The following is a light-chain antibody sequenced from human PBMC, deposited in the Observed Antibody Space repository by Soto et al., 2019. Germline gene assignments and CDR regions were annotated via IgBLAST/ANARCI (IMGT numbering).Light chain of an antibody. CDR1: QFISTW. Sequence: DIQLTQSPSTLSASVGDRVSITCRASQFISTWLAWYQQKPGKAPKLLIYDVSSLETGVPSRFSGSGSGTEFTLTISSLQPDDFATYYCQQYSSYSTFGQGTKVDIK. V-gene: IGKV1-5*01. CDR3: QQYSSYST. J-gene: IGKJ1*01. CDR2: DVS.